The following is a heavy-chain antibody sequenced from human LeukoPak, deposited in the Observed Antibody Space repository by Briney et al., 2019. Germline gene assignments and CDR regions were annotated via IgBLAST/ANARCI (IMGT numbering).Heavy chain of an antibody. Sequence: KPSETLSLTCTVSGGSISSYYWSWIRQPPGKGLEWIGYIYYSGSTNYNPSLKSRVTISVDMSKNQFSLKLSAVTAADTAVYYCARERSYYYYMDVWGKGTTVTVSS. D-gene: IGHD6-6*01. CDR1: GGSISSYY. CDR3: ARERSYYYYMDV. J-gene: IGHJ6*03. V-gene: IGHV4-59*01. CDR2: IYYSGST.